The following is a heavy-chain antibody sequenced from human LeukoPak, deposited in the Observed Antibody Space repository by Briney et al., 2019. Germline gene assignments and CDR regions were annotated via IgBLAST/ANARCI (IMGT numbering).Heavy chain of an antibody. J-gene: IGHJ5*02. CDR1: GFTFSSYS. V-gene: IGHV3-21*01. CDR3: AREDSSWYSA. D-gene: IGHD6-13*01. CDR2: ISSSSSYV. Sequence: GGSLRLSCAASGFTFSSYSMNWVRQAPGKGLEWVSSISSSSSYVYYADSVKGRFTISRDNAKNSLYLQMNSLRAEDTAVYYCAREDSSWYSAWGQGTLVTVSS.